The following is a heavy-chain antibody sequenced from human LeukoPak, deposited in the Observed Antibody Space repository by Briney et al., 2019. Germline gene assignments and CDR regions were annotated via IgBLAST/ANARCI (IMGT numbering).Heavy chain of an antibody. CDR3: ARSYSSSWSYFDY. Sequence: SETLSLTCTVSGGSISSYYWSWIRQPPGKGLEWIGYIYYSGSTNYNPSLKSRVTISVDTSKNQFSLKLSSVTAADTAVYYCARSYSSSWSYFDYWGQGTLVTVSS. J-gene: IGHJ4*02. CDR1: GGSISSYY. CDR2: IYYSGST. D-gene: IGHD6-13*01. V-gene: IGHV4-59*08.